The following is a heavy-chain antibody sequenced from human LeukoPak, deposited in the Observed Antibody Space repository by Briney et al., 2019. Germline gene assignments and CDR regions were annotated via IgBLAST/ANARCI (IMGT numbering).Heavy chain of an antibody. CDR2: INHSGST. V-gene: IGHV4-34*01. CDR1: GGSFSGYY. D-gene: IGHD3-22*01. CDR3: ATDWISGYYVFDY. J-gene: IGHJ4*02. Sequence: PSETLSLTCAVYGGSFSGYYWSWIRQPPGKGLEWIGEINHSGSTNYNPSLKSRVTISVDTSKNQFSLKLSSVTAADTAVYYCATDWISGYYVFDYWGQGTLVTVSS.